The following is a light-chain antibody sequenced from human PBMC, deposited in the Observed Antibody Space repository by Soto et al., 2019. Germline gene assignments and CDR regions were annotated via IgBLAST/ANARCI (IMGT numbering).Light chain of an antibody. Sequence: DIQMTQSPSSLAASVGYRVTISCRASQGIANYLAWYQQKPGKVPKLLIYAASTLQSGVSSRFTGSGSGTDFTLTISSLQPEDVATYYCQNYNWPPFTFGPGTKVDLK. CDR1: QGIANY. V-gene: IGKV1-27*01. CDR2: AAS. J-gene: IGKJ3*01. CDR3: QNYNWPPFT.